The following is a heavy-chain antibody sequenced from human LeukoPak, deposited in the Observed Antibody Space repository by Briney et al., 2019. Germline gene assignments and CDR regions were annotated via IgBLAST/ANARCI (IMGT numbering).Heavy chain of an antibody. CDR1: GFTFSSFW. J-gene: IGHJ1*01. D-gene: IGHD6-13*01. V-gene: IGHV3-7*03. Sequence: GGSLRLSCAASGFTFSSFWISWVRQAPGKGLEWVANIKTDGSEKYYVDSVKGRFTISRDNAKNSAYLQMNSLRVEDTAVYYCARGYSSSWSVYFQHWGQGTLVTVSS. CDR2: IKTDGSEK. CDR3: ARGYSSSWSVYFQH.